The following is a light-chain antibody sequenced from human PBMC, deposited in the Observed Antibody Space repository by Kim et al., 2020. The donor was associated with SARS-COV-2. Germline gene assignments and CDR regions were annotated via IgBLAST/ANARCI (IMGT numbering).Light chain of an antibody. J-gene: IGKJ5*01. CDR2: DTS. Sequence: VLTQSPVTLSLSPGERATLSCRASQSVGNQLAWFKQTPGQPPRLLIYDTSNRAPGVPARFSGSGSGTDFTLSISSLEAEDFAVYYCQQRANWPRTFGQGTRLDIK. CDR3: QQRANWPRT. CDR1: QSVGNQ. V-gene: IGKV3-11*01.